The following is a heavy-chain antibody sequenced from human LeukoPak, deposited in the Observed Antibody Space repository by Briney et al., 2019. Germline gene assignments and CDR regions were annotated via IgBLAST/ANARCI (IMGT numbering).Heavy chain of an antibody. Sequence: PGGSLRLSCAASGFTVSSNYMSWVRQAPGKGLEWVSGTSWNSGSIGYADSVKGRFTISRDNAKNSLYLQMNSLRAEDTALYYCARVKMAYYYYGMDVWGQGTTVTVSS. CDR2: TSWNSGSI. CDR1: GFTVSSNY. D-gene: IGHD5-24*01. V-gene: IGHV3-9*01. J-gene: IGHJ6*02. CDR3: ARVKMAYYYYGMDV.